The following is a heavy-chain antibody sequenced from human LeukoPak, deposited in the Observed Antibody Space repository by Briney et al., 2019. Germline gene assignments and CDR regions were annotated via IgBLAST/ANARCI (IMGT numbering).Heavy chain of an antibody. Sequence: GGSLRLSCAASGFTLSSYNMKWVRQAPGKGLEWVSSISYRSSDIEYADSVKGRFTISRDNAKKSLYLQMSSLRAEDTAVYYCARVYSSSWYSGYLYMDVWGKGTTVTVSS. V-gene: IGHV3-21*01. J-gene: IGHJ6*03. CDR2: ISYRSSDI. CDR1: GFTLSSYN. CDR3: ARVYSSSWYSGYLYMDV. D-gene: IGHD6-13*01.